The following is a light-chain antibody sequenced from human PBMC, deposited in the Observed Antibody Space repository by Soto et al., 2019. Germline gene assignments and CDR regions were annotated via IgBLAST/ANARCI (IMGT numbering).Light chain of an antibody. CDR1: SSDVGGYNY. CDR2: EVS. Sequence: QSALTQPPSASGSPGQSVTISCTGTSSDVGGYNYVSWYQQHPGKAPKLMIYEVSKRPSGVPDRFSGSKSGNTASLTVSGLQAEDEADYYCSSYAGSNNLPYVFGTGTKLTDL. V-gene: IGLV2-8*01. J-gene: IGLJ1*01. CDR3: SSYAGSNNLPYV.